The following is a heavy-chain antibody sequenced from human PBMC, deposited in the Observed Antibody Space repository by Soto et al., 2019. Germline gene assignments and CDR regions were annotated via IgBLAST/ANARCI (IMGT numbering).Heavy chain of an antibody. CDR3: VRGGSNYAS. D-gene: IGHD4-4*01. V-gene: IGHV3-7*01. J-gene: IGHJ5*02. Sequence: EVQLVESGGGLVQPGGSLRLSCTASGFTFSDSWMTWVRQAPGKGLEWLARIKPDESEKKYADSVKGRFSISRDNAKNLMYLQMDSLRGEDTAVYYCVRGGSNYASWGQGTLVTVSS. CDR2: IKPDESEK. CDR1: GFTFSDSW.